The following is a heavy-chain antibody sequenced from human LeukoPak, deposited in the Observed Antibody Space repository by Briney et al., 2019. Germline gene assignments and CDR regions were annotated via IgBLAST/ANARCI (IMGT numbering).Heavy chain of an antibody. Sequence: PGGSLRLSCAASGFTFSSYAMNWVRQAPGKGLEWVASVSGSGVSTYYADSVKGRFTISRDNAKSSLYLQMTSLRAEDTAVYYCARGVVRYFDYWGQGALVTVSS. J-gene: IGHJ4*02. CDR3: ARGVVRYFDY. CDR1: GFTFSSYA. V-gene: IGHV3-23*01. D-gene: IGHD3-9*01. CDR2: VSGSGVST.